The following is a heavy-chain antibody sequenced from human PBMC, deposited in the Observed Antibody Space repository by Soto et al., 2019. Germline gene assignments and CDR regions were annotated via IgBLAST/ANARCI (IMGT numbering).Heavy chain of an antibody. Sequence: QVQLVQSGAEVKKPGASVKVSCKASGYTFIGYYIHWVRQAPGQGVEWMGWINPNSGGAKYSQKFQAWVTMTSDTSISTAYMELSRLKSDDTAVYYCARSGGGYDLGDYWGQGTLVTVSS. J-gene: IGHJ4*02. D-gene: IGHD5-12*01. V-gene: IGHV1-2*04. CDR3: ARSGGGYDLGDY. CDR2: INPNSGGA. CDR1: GYTFIGYY.